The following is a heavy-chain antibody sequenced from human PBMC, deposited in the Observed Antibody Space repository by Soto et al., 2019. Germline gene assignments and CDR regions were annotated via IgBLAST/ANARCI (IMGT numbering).Heavy chain of an antibody. V-gene: IGHV3-23*01. CDR2: ISGSGGST. D-gene: IGHD3-10*01. J-gene: IGHJ4*02. CDR1: GFTFSSYA. CDR3: AKSQSPGITMVRGPFDY. Sequence: GGSLRLSCAASGFTFSSYAMSWVRQAPGKGLEWVSAISGSGGSTYYADSVKGWFTISRDNSKNTLYLQMNSLRAEDTAVYYCAKSQSPGITMVRGPFDYWGQGTLVTVSS.